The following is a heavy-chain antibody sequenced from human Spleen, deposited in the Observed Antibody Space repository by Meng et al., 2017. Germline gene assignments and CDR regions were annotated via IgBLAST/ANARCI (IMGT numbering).Heavy chain of an antibody. CDR2: IYYSGST. CDR3: ARGLYYGSGCYGY. V-gene: IGHV4-39*07. D-gene: IGHD3-10*01. CDR1: GDSISSSSSF. Sequence: GSLRLSCTVSGDSISSSSSFWGWSRQPPGKGLAWFGIIYYSGSTYYNPSLKSRVTISVDTSKNRFSLKLSSVTAADTAVYCCARGLYYGSGCYGYWGQGMLVTVSS. J-gene: IGHJ4*02.